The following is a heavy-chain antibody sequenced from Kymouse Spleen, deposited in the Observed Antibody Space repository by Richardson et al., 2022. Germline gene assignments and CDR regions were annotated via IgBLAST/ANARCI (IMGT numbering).Heavy chain of an antibody. D-gene: IGHD3-9*01. CDR1: GFTVSSNY. J-gene: IGHJ6*02. CDR3: ARDYDILTGYTTTTTVWTS. CDR2: IYSCGST. V-gene: IGHV3-66*03. Sequence: EVQLVESGGGLIQPGGSLRLSCAASGFTVSSNYMSWVRQAPGKGLEWVSVIYSCGSTYYADSVKGRFTISRDNSKNTLYLQMNSLRAEDTAVYYCARDYDILTGYTTTTTVWTSGAKGPRSPSPQ.